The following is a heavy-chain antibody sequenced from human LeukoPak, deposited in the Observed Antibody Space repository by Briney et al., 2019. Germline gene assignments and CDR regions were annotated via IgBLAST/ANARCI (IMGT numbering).Heavy chain of an antibody. CDR3: ARANPADFNL. D-gene: IGHD1-14*01. J-gene: IGHJ2*01. Sequence: GGSLRLSCVASEFTFSNYWIHWVRQPPGKGLVWVSRIRYDGIVTNYADSVEGRFTISRDNAKNTVHLQMNSLRDDDTAVYYCARANPADFNLWGRGTLVTVSS. V-gene: IGHV3-74*01. CDR2: IRYDGIVT. CDR1: EFTFSNYW.